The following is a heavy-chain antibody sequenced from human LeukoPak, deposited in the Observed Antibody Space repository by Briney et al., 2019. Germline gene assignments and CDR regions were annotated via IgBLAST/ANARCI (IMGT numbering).Heavy chain of an antibody. CDR1: GGTFSSYA. Sequence: SVKVSCKASGGTFSSYAISWVRQAPGQGLEWMGRTIPILGIANYAQKFQGRVTITADKSTSTAYMELSSLRSEDTAVYYCARDYDFWSGYYDYWGQGTLVTVSS. CDR3: ARDYDFWSGYYDY. D-gene: IGHD3-3*01. CDR2: TIPILGIA. J-gene: IGHJ4*02. V-gene: IGHV1-69*04.